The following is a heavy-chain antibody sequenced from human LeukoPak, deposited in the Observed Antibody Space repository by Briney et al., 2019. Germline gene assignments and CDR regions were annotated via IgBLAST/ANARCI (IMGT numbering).Heavy chain of an antibody. CDR2: INPSSGST. J-gene: IGHJ4*02. Sequence: ASVKVSCKASGSTFTRYYIHWVRQAPGQGLDWMGMINPSSGSTRFAQMFRDRVTMTWDTSTSAVYMELSSLTSEDTAMYYCARTYSSSWSYCDSWGQGTLVTVSS. CDR1: GSTFTRYY. V-gene: IGHV1-46*01. D-gene: IGHD6-13*01. CDR3: ARTYSSSWSYCDS.